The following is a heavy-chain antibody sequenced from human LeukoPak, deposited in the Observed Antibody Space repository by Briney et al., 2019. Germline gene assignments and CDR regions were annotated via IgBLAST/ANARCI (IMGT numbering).Heavy chain of an antibody. Sequence: GGSLRLSCAASGFTFSSYGMHWVRQAPGKGLEWVAFIRYDGSNKYYADSVKGRFTISRDNSKNTLYLQMNSLRAEDTAVYYCAKTWDSSGWYGDAFDIWGQGTMVTVSS. J-gene: IGHJ3*02. CDR3: AKTWDSSGWYGDAFDI. CDR2: IRYDGSNK. V-gene: IGHV3-30*02. D-gene: IGHD6-19*01. CDR1: GFTFSSYG.